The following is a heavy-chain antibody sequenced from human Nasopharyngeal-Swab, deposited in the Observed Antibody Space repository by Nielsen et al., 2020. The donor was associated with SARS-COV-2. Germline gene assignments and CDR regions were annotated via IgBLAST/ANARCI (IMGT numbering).Heavy chain of an antibody. V-gene: IGHV3-23*03. Sequence: GGSLRLSCAASGFTFSSYAMSWVRQAPGKGLEWVSVIYSGCSSTYYADSVKGRFTISRDNSKNTLYLQMNSLRAEDTAVYYCAKDQGALYCSGGSCYSGPQSNYYYGMDVWGQGTTVTVSS. D-gene: IGHD2-15*01. J-gene: IGHJ6*02. CDR1: GFTFSSYA. CDR2: IYSGCSST. CDR3: AKDQGALYCSGGSCYSGPQSNYYYGMDV.